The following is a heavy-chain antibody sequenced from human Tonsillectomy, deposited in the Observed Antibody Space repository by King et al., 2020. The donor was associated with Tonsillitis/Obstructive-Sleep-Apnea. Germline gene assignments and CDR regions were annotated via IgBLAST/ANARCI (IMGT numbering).Heavy chain of an antibody. Sequence: VQLLDSGGGFVQSGGSLRLSCAASGFPFSSYAMTWVRQAPGKELEWVSFISDSGYYTYYADSVRGRFTISRDNSRNTLDLQMSSLRADDTAVYYCARVEYSSGAHKFDYWGQGTLVTVSS. CDR2: ISDSGYYT. D-gene: IGHD2-15*01. J-gene: IGHJ4*02. V-gene: IGHV3-23*01. CDR1: GFPFSSYA. CDR3: ARVEYSSGAHKFDY.